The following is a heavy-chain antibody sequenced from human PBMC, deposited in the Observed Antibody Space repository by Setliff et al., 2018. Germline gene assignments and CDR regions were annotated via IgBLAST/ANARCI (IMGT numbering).Heavy chain of an antibody. D-gene: IGHD5-18*01. CDR1: GYNFINYW. V-gene: IGHV5-51*01. CDR3: ARLGYSDGFDI. Sequence: GESLKISCKGSGYNFINYWIGWVRQMPGKGLECMGIIYPGNSNTRYSPPFQGQVTMSADRSIRSAYLQWSSLKASDTAMYYCARLGYSDGFDIWGQGTMVTVSS. CDR2: IYPGNSNT. J-gene: IGHJ3*02.